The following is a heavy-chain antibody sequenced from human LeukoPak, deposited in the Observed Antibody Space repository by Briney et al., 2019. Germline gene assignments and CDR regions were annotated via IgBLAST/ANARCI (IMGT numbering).Heavy chain of an antibody. CDR2: IKEDGSVT. Sequence: GRSLRLSCVGSGFTFSSFWMNWVRQVPGKGLEWLANIKEDGSVTTHVESVKGRFTISRDNAENVLYLQMNSLRVEDTGIYYCARGRPTPGTDYWGQGILVTVSS. D-gene: IGHD6-13*01. J-gene: IGHJ4*02. CDR3: ARGRPTPGTDY. CDR1: GFTFSSFW. V-gene: IGHV3-7*04.